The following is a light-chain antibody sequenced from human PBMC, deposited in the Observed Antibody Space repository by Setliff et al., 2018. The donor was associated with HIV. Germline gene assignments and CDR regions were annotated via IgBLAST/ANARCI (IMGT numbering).Light chain of an antibody. J-gene: IGLJ1*01. CDR3: SSYRSNNPYV. V-gene: IGLV2-14*01. CDR2: EVS. Sequence: QSALTQPPSASGSPGQSVTISCTGTTSDVGAYNYVSWYQQYPGKAPKLMIYEVSNRPSGVSNRFSGSKSGSTASLTISGLQAEDEAEYYCSSYRSNNPYVFGTGTKVTVL. CDR1: TSDVGAYNY.